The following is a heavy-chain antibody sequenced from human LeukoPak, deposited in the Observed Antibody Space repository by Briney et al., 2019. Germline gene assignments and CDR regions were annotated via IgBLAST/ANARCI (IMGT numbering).Heavy chain of an antibody. V-gene: IGHV3-23*01. CDR1: GFTFSSYA. CDR2: ITSSGGSA. D-gene: IGHD3-9*01. CDR3: ARREMFDGAIDY. J-gene: IGHJ4*02. Sequence: GGSLRLSCAASGFTFSSYAMSWVRQAPGKGLEWVSAITSSGGSAYYADSVKGRFTISRDNSKNTLYLQMNSLRAEDTAVYYCARREMFDGAIDYWGQGTLVTVSS.